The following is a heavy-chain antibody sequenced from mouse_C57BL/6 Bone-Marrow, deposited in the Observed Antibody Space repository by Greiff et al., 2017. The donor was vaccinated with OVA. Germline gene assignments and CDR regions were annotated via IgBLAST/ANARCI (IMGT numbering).Heavy chain of an antibody. CDR3: ARPVVAPFYAMDY. Sequence: QVQLQHSGAELARPGASVKLSCKASGYTFTSYGISWVKQRTGQGLEWIGEIYPRSGNTYYNEKFKGKATLTADKSSSTAYMELRSLTSEDSAVYFCARPVVAPFYAMDYWGQGTSVTVSS. J-gene: IGHJ4*01. V-gene: IGHV1-81*01. CDR1: GYTFTSYG. CDR2: IYPRSGNT. D-gene: IGHD1-1*01.